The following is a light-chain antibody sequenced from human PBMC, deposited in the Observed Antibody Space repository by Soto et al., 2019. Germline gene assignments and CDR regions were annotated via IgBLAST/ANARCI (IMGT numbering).Light chain of an antibody. Sequence: DIRMTQSPSTLSGSVGDRVTITCRASQTISSWLAWQQQKPGKAPKLLIYAPSSFQSGVPARFSGTGSGTDFTLTISSLQPEDFAVYSCRQYHNLWAFGRGTEVDIK. CDR1: QTISSW. V-gene: IGKV1-5*01. J-gene: IGKJ1*01. CDR2: APS. CDR3: RQYHNLWA.